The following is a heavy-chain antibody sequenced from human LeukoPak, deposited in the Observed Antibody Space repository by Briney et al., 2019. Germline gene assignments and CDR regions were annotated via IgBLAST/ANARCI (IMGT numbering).Heavy chain of an antibody. Sequence: PGGSLRLSCAASGFTFSSYAMHWVRQAPGKGLEWVAVISYDGSNKYYADSVKGRFTISRDNSKNTLYLQMNSLRAEDTAVYYCAKDDIVVVPAAIIDYWGQGTLVTVSS. CDR2: ISYDGSNK. J-gene: IGHJ4*02. CDR1: GFTFSSYA. D-gene: IGHD2-2*01. CDR3: AKDDIVVVPAAIIDY. V-gene: IGHV3-30-3*01.